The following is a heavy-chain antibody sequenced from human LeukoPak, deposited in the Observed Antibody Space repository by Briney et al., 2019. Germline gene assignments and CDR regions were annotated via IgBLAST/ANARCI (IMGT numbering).Heavy chain of an antibody. CDR3: AREELTYTNTGRWFDP. J-gene: IGHJ5*02. CDR2: INPSGGST. CDR1: GYTFTSYY. D-gene: IGHD1-7*01. Sequence: GASVKVSCKASGYTFTSYYMHWVRQAPGQGLEWMGIINPSGGSTSYAQKFQGRVTMTRDMSTSTVYMELSSLRSEDTAVYYCAREELTYTNTGRWFDPWGQGTLVTVSS. V-gene: IGHV1-46*01.